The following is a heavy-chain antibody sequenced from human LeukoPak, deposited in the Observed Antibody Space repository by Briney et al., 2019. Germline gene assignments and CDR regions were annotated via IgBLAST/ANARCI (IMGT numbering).Heavy chain of an antibody. CDR3: AKDLSRAVAADWFDP. D-gene: IGHD6-19*01. CDR1: GFTFSNYD. V-gene: IGHV3-23*01. J-gene: IGHJ5*02. CDR2: ISDSGGST. Sequence: GGSLRLSCAASGFTFSNYDMSWVRQARGKALEWVSSISDSGGSTYYADSVKGRFTISRDNSKNTLYLQMTNLRAADTAVYYCAKDLSRAVAADWFDPWDQGSLVTVSS.